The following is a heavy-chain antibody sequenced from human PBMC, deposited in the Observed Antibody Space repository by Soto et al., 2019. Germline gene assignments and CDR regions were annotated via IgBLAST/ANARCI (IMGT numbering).Heavy chain of an antibody. CDR1: GGSISSSSYY. J-gene: IGHJ4*02. CDR3: ARQGYDILTGYYTSY. Sequence: QLQLQESGPGLVKPSETLSLTYTVSGGSISSSSYYWGWIRQPPGKGLEWIGSIYYSGSTYYNPSLKSRVTISVDTSKNQFSLKLSSVTAADTAVYYCARQGYDILTGYYTSYWGQGTLVTVSS. D-gene: IGHD3-9*01. V-gene: IGHV4-39*01. CDR2: IYYSGST.